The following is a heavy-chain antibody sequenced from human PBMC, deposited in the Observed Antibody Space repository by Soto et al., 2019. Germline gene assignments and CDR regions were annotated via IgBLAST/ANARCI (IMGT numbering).Heavy chain of an antibody. J-gene: IGHJ4*02. CDR1: GFTFSNYA. Sequence: GGSLRLSCAASGFTFSNYAMSWVRQAPGKALEWVSGISSSGDNTYYADSVKGRVTISRDNSKNTLYLQMNSLRAEDTAVYFCAKDQAIYCTSTSCSYYFDCWGQGTLVTAPQ. V-gene: IGHV3-23*01. CDR2: ISSSGDNT. D-gene: IGHD2-2*01. CDR3: AKDQAIYCTSTSCSYYFDC.